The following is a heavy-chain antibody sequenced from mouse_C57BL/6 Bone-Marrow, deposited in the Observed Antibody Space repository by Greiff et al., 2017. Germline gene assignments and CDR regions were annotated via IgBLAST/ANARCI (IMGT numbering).Heavy chain of an antibody. CDR2: IYPGSGST. CDR3: AREIYYGNRFAY. J-gene: IGHJ3*01. CDR1: GYTFTSYW. V-gene: IGHV1-55*01. D-gene: IGHD2-1*01. Sequence: QVQLQQPGAELVKPGASVKMSCKASGYTFTSYWITWVKQRPGQGLEWIGDIYPGSGSTNYNEKFKSKATLTVDTSSSTAYMQLSSLTSEDSAVYYCAREIYYGNRFAYWGQGTLVTVSA.